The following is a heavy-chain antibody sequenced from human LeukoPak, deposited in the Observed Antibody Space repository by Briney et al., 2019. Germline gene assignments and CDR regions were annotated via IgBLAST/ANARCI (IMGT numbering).Heavy chain of an antibody. CDR3: ARPPRRDHFDY. J-gene: IGHJ4*02. V-gene: IGHV4-34*01. D-gene: IGHD3-16*01. CDR1: GGSFSGYY. Sequence: SETLSLTCAVYGGSFSGYYWSWIRQPPGKGLEWIGEINHSGSTNYNPSLKSRVTISVDTSKNQFSLKLSSVTAADTAVYYCARPPRRDHFDYWGQGTLVTVSS. CDR2: INHSGST.